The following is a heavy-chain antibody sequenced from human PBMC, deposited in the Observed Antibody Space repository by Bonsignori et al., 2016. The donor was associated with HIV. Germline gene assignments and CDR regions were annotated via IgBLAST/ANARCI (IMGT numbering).Heavy chain of an antibody. J-gene: IGHJ4*02. CDR1: GFPFSSFG. CDR2: FRNSNI. V-gene: IGHV3-48*01. D-gene: IGHD1-26*01. Sequence: EVQLVESGGGLVPPGGSLRLSCATSGFPFSSFGMSWFRQAPGKGLEWLAYFRNSNIMYGDSVKGRFIISRDDARKSLYLQMNSLRAEDTAVYYCARDDKWAFDYWGQGNPGHRL. CDR3: ARDDKWAFDY.